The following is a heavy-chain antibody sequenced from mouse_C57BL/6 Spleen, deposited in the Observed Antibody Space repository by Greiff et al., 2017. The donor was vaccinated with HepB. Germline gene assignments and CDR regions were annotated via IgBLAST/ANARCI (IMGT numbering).Heavy chain of an antibody. CDR2: ISDGGSYT. CDR1: GFTFSSYA. CDR3: ARLDDGYYVWTY. D-gene: IGHD2-3*01. J-gene: IGHJ3*01. Sequence: EVQRVESGGGLVKPGGSLKLSCAASGFTFSSYAMSWVRQTPEKRLEWVATISDGGSYTYYPDNVKGRFTISRDNAKNNLYLQMSHLKSEDTAMYYRARLDDGYYVWTYWGQGTLVTVSA. V-gene: IGHV5-4*01.